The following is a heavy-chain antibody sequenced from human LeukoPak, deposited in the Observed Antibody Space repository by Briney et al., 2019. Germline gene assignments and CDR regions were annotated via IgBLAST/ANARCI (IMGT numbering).Heavy chain of an antibody. D-gene: IGHD6-19*01. Sequence: GSLRLSCAASGFTFSSYWMSWVRQAPGKGLEWVANIKQDGSEKYYVDSVKGRFTISRDNAKNSLYLQMNSLRAEDTAVYYCARSLRDSSGWGGGCYFDYWGQGTLVTVSS. CDR2: IKQDGSEK. J-gene: IGHJ4*02. V-gene: IGHV3-7*01. CDR3: ARSLRDSSGWGGGCYFDY. CDR1: GFTFSSYW.